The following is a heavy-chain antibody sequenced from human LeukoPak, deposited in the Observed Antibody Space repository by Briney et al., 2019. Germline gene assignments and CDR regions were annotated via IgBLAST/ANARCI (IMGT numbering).Heavy chain of an antibody. CDR1: GYTFTSYY. CDR3: ARGPHSSGWYWFDP. J-gene: IGHJ5*02. CDR2: MNPNSGNT. V-gene: IGHV1-8*02. D-gene: IGHD6-19*01. Sequence: ASVKVSCKASGYTFTSYYMHWVRQAPGQGLEWMGWMNPNSGNTGYAQKFQGRVTMTRNTSISTAYMELSSLRSEDTAVYYCARGPHSSGWYWFDPWGQGTLVTVSS.